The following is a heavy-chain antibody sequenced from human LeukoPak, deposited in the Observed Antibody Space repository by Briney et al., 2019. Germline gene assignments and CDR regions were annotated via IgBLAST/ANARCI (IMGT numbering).Heavy chain of an antibody. J-gene: IGHJ4*02. D-gene: IGHD3-10*01. V-gene: IGHV3-30*02. CDR3: AKTDYYFGSGSYDS. CDR1: GFTFNNYG. CDR2: IQHDGSNK. Sequence: GGSLRLSCAASGFTFNNYGMHWVRQAPGKGLEWVASIQHDGSNKYYPDSVKGRSTISRDNSKNTLYLQMNSLRPEDTAVYYCAKTDYYFGSGSYDSWGQGTLVTVSS.